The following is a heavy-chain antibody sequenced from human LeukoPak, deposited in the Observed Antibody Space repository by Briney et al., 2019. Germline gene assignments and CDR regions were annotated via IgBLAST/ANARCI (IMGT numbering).Heavy chain of an antibody. J-gene: IGHJ6*02. CDR1: GFTFSSYE. V-gene: IGHV3-48*03. CDR2: ISSSGSTI. D-gene: IGHD3-22*01. Sequence: GGSLRLSCTASGFTFSSYEMNWVRQAPGKGLEWVSYISSSGSTIYYADSVKGRFTISRDNAKNSLYLQMNSLRAEDTAVYYCAREMPWYYDSSGYRRRYYYYGMDVWGQGTTVTVSS. CDR3: AREMPWYYDSSGYRRRYYYYGMDV.